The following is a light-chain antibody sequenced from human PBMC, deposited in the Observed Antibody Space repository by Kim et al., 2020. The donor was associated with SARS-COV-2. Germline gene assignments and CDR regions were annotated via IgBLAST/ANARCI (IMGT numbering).Light chain of an antibody. J-gene: IGLJ3*02. CDR2: RNN. CDR1: SSNIGSNY. Sequence: QSVLTQPPSASGTPGQRVTISCSGSSSNIGSNYVYWYQQLPGTAPKLLIYRNNQRPSGVPDRCSGSKSGTSASLAISGLRSEDEADYYCAAWDDGLRGVFGGGTRVTVL. V-gene: IGLV1-47*01. CDR3: AAWDDGLRGV.